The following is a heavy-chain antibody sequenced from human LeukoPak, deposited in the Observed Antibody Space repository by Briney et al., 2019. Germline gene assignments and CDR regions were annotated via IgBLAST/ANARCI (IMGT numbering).Heavy chain of an antibody. CDR1: GFTFDDYA. CDR3: AKVDQWTYFDY. Sequence: GGSLRLSCAASGFTFDDYAMHWVRQAPGKGLEWVSGISWNSGSIGYADSVKGRFTISRDNSKNTLYLQMNSLRAEDTAVYYCAKVDQWTYFDYWGQGTLVTVSS. CDR2: ISWNSGSI. D-gene: IGHD3/OR15-3a*01. J-gene: IGHJ4*02. V-gene: IGHV3-9*01.